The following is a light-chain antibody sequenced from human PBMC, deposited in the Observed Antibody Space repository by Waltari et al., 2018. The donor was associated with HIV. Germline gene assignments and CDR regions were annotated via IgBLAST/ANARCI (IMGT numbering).Light chain of an antibody. Sequence: QSVLTQPPSVSAAPGQKVTISCSGRTSNIGENYVSWYQQLPGTAPKLLIYGNDKRPSGIPDRFSGSKSGTSATLDITGVQSGDGADYYCETWENSLSAGVFGGGTKLTVL. V-gene: IGLV1-51*01. J-gene: IGLJ3*02. CDR2: GND. CDR1: TSNIGENY. CDR3: ETWENSLSAGV.